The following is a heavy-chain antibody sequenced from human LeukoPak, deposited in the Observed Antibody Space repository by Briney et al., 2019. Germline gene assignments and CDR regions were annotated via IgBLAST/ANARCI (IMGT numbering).Heavy chain of an antibody. CDR2: IYYSGST. J-gene: IGHJ4*02. CDR3: ARSTVAGTRKVDY. V-gene: IGHV4-39*01. D-gene: IGHD6-19*01. CDR1: GGSISSSSYY. Sequence: SETLSLTCTVSGGSISSSSYYWGWIRQPPGKGLEWIGSIYYSGSTYYNPSLKSRVTISVDTSKKQFSLKLSSVTAADTAVYYCARSTVAGTRKVDYWGQGTLVTVSS.